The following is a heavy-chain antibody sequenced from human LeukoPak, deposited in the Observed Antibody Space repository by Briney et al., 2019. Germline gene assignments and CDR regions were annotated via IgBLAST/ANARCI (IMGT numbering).Heavy chain of an antibody. D-gene: IGHD3-9*01. V-gene: IGHV4-34*01. Sequence: SETLSLXCAVYGGSFSGYYWSWIRQPPGKGLESIGEINHSGSTNYNPSLKSRVTISVDTSKNQFSLKLSSVTAADTAVYYCARVRYYDILTGYYKPEYFQHWGQGTLVTVSS. CDR2: INHSGST. J-gene: IGHJ1*01. CDR3: ARVRYYDILTGYYKPEYFQH. CDR1: GGSFSGYY.